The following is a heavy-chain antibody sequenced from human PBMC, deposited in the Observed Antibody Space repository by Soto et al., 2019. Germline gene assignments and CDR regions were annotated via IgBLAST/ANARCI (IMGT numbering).Heavy chain of an antibody. CDR2: IWYDGSNK. CDR3: ARESDYGDYIRESYYYYYGMDV. V-gene: IGHV3-33*01. D-gene: IGHD4-17*01. CDR1: GFTFSSYG. J-gene: IGHJ6*02. Sequence: QVQLVESGGGVVQPGRSLRLSCAASGFTFSSYGMHWVRQAPGKGLEWVAVIWYDGSNKYYADSVKGRLTISRDNSKNTLYLQMNSLRAEDTAVYYCARESDYGDYIRESYYYYYGMDVWGQGTTVTVSS.